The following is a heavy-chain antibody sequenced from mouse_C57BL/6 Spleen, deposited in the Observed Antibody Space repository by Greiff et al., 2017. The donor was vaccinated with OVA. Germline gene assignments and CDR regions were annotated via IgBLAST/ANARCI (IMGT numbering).Heavy chain of an antibody. V-gene: IGHV5-4*03. J-gene: IGHJ3*01. D-gene: IGHD2-5*01. CDR3: ASPAYYSNADWFAY. CDR1: GFTFSSYA. CDR2: ISDGGSYT. Sequence: DVKLQESGGGLVKPGGSLKLSCAASGFTFSSYAMSWVRQTPEKRLEWVATISDGGSYTYYPDNVKGRFTISRDNAKNNLYLQMSHLKSEDTAMYYCASPAYYSNADWFAYWGQGTLVTVSA.